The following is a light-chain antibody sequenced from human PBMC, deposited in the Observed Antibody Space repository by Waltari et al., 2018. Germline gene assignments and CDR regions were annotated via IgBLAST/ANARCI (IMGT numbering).Light chain of an antibody. CDR3: GSYTSRNTFV. Sequence: QSALTQPASVSGSPGQSITISCTGTSSDVGGYKFVSWYQQHPGNAPKLMIFDATQRPSGVSNRFSGSKSGNTASLTISGLQAEDEADYYCGSYTSRNTFVFGRGTKVTVL. V-gene: IGLV2-14*02. CDR2: DAT. J-gene: IGLJ3*02. CDR1: SSDVGGYKF.